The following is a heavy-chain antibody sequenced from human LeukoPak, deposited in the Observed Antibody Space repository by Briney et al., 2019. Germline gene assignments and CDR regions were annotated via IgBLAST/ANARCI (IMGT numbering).Heavy chain of an antibody. CDR1: GGSISSYY. Sequence: PSETLSLTCTVSGGSISSYYWSWIRQPPGKGLEWIGCIYYSGSTNYNPSLKSRVTISVDTSKNQFSLKLSSVTAADTAVYYCAREKEGATYYFDYWGQGTLVTVSS. D-gene: IGHD1-26*01. CDR3: AREKEGATYYFDY. CDR2: IYYSGST. J-gene: IGHJ4*02. V-gene: IGHV4-59*12.